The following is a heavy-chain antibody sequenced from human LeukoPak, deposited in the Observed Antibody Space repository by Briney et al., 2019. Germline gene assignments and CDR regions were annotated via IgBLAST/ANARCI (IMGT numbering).Heavy chain of an antibody. CDR3: ETRLDNGDPYYFDY. J-gene: IGHJ4*02. D-gene: IGHD4-17*01. Sequence: GGSLRLSCAASGFTFSSYAMHWVRQAPGKGLEWVAVIAYDGNSKYYADSVQGRFTISRDNSKNTLDLQMNSLRGEDTAVYYCETRLDNGDPYYFDYWGQGTLVTVSS. CDR2: IAYDGNSK. CDR1: GFTFSSYA. V-gene: IGHV3-30-3*01.